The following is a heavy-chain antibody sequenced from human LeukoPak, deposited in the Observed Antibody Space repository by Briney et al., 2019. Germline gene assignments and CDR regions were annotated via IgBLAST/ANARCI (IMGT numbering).Heavy chain of an antibody. CDR3: AKDLGIMITFGGGFDY. V-gene: IGHV3-9*03. Sequence: PGGSLRLSCAASGFTFDDYAMHWVRQAPGKGLEWVSGISWNSGSIGYADSVKGRFTISRDNAKNSLYLQMNSLRAEDMALYYCAKDLGIMITFGGGFDYWGQGTLVTVSS. CDR1: GFTFDDYA. CDR2: ISWNSGSI. D-gene: IGHD3-16*01. J-gene: IGHJ4*02.